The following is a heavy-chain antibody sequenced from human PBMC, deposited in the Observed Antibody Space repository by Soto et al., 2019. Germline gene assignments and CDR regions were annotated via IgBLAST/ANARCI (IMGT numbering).Heavy chain of an antibody. D-gene: IGHD3-22*01. V-gene: IGHV4-30-4*01. CDR1: GGSISSGDYY. Sequence: QVQLQESGPGLVKPSQTLSLTCTVSGGSISSGDYYWSWIRQPPGKGLEWIGYIYYSGSTYYNPSLKSRFTISVDTSKNQFLLKLRSVTAADTAVYYCARGSYYYVSSGYYHYWGQGPLVSFSS. CDR3: ARGSYYYVSSGYYHY. J-gene: IGHJ4*02. CDR2: IYYSGST.